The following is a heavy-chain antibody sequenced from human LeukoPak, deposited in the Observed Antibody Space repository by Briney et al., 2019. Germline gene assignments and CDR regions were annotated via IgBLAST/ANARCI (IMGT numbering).Heavy chain of an antibody. D-gene: IGHD3-10*01. J-gene: IGHJ4*02. CDR3: ARDGCSCCASGSCFDY. V-gene: IGHV1-46*01. Sequence: ASVKVSCKASGYTFTSYYMHWVRQAPGQGLEWMGIINPSGGSTNYAQKLQGRVTTITDTSTNTAYMELLSLRSDDTAVYYCARDGCSCCASGSCFDYWGQGTLVTVSS. CDR1: GYTFTSYY. CDR2: INPSGGST.